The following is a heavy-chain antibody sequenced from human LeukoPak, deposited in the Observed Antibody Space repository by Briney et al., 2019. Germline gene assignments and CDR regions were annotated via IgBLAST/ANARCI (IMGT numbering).Heavy chain of an antibody. D-gene: IGHD2-21*02. CDR1: GFTFRNHW. J-gene: IGHJ3*02. Sequence: GGSLRLSCAASGFTFRNHWMHWVRQAPGKGLVWVSRVDGDGSGASYADFVRGRFTISRDDAKDTLYLQMNSLRAEDTAVYYCVSLVVTADLAFDIWGQGTMVTVSS. CDR2: VDGDGSGA. CDR3: VSLVVTADLAFDI. V-gene: IGHV3-74*01.